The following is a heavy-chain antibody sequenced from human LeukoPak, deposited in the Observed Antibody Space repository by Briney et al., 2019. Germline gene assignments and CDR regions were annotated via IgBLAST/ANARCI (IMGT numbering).Heavy chain of an antibody. J-gene: IGHJ4*02. CDR3: ARSRFTMVRGSYLAHFDY. V-gene: IGHV4-38-2*02. Sequence: PSETLSLTCTVSSYSISSGYYWGWIRQPPGKGLEWIGNSYHSGNTYYKPSLKSRVTISVDTSKNKFYLKLNSVTAADTAVYYCARSRFTMVRGSYLAHFDYWGQGTLVTVSS. D-gene: IGHD3-10*01. CDR1: SYSISSGYY. CDR2: SYHSGNT.